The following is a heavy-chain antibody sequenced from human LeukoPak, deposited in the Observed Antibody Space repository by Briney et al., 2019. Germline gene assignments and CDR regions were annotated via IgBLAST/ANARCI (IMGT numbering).Heavy chain of an antibody. CDR2: IYSIGNT. V-gene: IGHV3-53*01. Sequence: GGSLRLSCAASGVIISNNYMSWVRQAPGKGLEWVSVIYSIGNTYYADSVKGRFTISRDNSKNTLYLQMNGLRADDTAVYYCARGLSHCSGASCSFTWGQGTLVTVSP. CDR1: GVIISNNY. J-gene: IGHJ5*02. CDR3: ARGLSHCSGASCSFT. D-gene: IGHD2-15*01.